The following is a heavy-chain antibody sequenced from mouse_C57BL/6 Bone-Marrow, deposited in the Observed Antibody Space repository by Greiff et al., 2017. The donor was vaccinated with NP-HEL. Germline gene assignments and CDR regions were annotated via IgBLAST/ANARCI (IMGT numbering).Heavy chain of an antibody. CDR3: ARRGFYYYGSGYFDV. CDR2: INPGNGGT. D-gene: IGHD1-1*01. V-gene: IGHV1-54*01. CDR1: GYAFTNYL. J-gene: IGHJ1*03. Sequence: VKLQESGAELVRPGTSVKVSCKASGYAFTNYLIEWVKQRPGQGLEWIGVINPGNGGTNYNEKFKGKATLTADKSSSTAYMQLSSLTSEDSAVYFCARRGFYYYGSGYFDVWGTGTTVTVSS.